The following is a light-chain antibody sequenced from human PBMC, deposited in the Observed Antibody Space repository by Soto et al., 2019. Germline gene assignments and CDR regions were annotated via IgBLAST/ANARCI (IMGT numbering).Light chain of an antibody. CDR1: QSVNNN. CDR2: GAS. J-gene: IGKJ1*01. CDR3: QEYNTWPWT. V-gene: IGKV3-15*01. Sequence: ETLMTQSPATLSVSPGERATLSCRASQSVNNNLAWYQQKLGQAPRVLIYGASTRATGIPARFTGSGSGTEFILTITSLQSEDSAVYYCQEYNTWPWTFGQGTKVGFK.